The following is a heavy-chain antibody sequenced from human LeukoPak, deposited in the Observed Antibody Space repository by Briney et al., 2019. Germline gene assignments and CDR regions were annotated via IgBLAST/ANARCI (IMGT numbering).Heavy chain of an antibody. D-gene: IGHD6-6*01. CDR2: IYTSGST. CDR1: GGSISSGSYY. CDR3: ARDRYSGYSSSSYAFDI. V-gene: IGHV4-61*02. J-gene: IGHJ3*02. Sequence: SETLSLTCTVSGGSISSGSYYWSWIRQPAGKGLEWIGRIYTSGSTNYNPSLKSRVTISVDTSKNQFSLKLSSVTAADTAVYYCARDRYSGYSSSSYAFDIWGQGTMVTVSS.